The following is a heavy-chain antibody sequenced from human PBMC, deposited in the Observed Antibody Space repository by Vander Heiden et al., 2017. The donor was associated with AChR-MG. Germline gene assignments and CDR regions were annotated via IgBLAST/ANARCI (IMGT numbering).Heavy chain of an antibody. CDR2: ISYDGSNK. CDR3: AKSRVQYDAFDI. J-gene: IGHJ3*02. Sequence: QVQLVESGGGVVQPGRSLRLSCAASGFPFSSYGMHWVRQAPGKGLEWVAVISYDGSNKYYADSVKGRFTISRDNSKNTLYLQMNSLRAEDTAVYYCAKSRVQYDAFDIWGQGTMVTVSS. V-gene: IGHV3-30*18. D-gene: IGHD4-4*01. CDR1: GFPFSSYG.